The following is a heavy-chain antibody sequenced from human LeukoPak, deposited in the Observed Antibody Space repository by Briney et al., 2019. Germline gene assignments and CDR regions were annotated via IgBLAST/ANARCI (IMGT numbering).Heavy chain of an antibody. V-gene: IGHV4-34*01. CDR3: ARQNYGSAPLRY. CDR2: INHSGST. Sequence: SETLSLTCAVYGGSFSGYYWSWIRQPPGKGLEWIGEINHSGSTNYNPSLMSRVTISVDTSKNQFSLKLSPVTAADTAVYFCARQNYGSAPLRYWGQGTLVTVSS. D-gene: IGHD3-10*01. J-gene: IGHJ4*02. CDR1: GGSFSGYY.